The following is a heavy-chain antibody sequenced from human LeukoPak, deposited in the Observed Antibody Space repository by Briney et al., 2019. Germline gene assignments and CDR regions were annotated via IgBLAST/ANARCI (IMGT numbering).Heavy chain of an antibody. Sequence: NSSETLSLTCTVSGGSISRYYWSWLRQPPGKGLEWIGEIYHSGSTNYNPSLKSRVTISVVKSNNQFSLKLSSVTAADTAVYYCASAEPRGSNWYPYWGQGTLVIVSS. J-gene: IGHJ4*02. CDR3: ASAEPRGSNWYPY. CDR1: GGSISRYY. V-gene: IGHV4-59*12. CDR2: IYHSGST. D-gene: IGHD6-13*01.